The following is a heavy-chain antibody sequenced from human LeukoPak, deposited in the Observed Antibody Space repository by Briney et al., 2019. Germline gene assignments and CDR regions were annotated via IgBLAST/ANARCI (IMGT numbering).Heavy chain of an antibody. CDR3: ARDLRYCTSTNCPPGAFDI. V-gene: IGHV1-46*01. CDR1: GYSLTSYY. Sequence: GASVKVSCKSSGYSLTSYYMHWVRQAPGQGLEWMGVINPSGGGTNYAQKFQGRVTMTRDMSTSTVYMELSSLRSEDTAAYYCARDLRYCTSTNCPPGAFDIWGQGTMVTVSS. J-gene: IGHJ3*02. D-gene: IGHD2-2*01. CDR2: INPSGGGT.